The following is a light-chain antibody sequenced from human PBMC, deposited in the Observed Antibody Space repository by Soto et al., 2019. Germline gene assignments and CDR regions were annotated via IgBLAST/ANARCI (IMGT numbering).Light chain of an antibody. CDR2: SNT. V-gene: IGLV1-44*01. CDR1: SYNIGSKS. J-gene: IGLJ2*01. CDR3: AAWDDSLNVMV. Sequence: QSVLTQPHSVSWTPGQRVHMSCSGSSYNIGSKSVSWYQHLPQTAPKLLTYSNTQRPSGVPGRFSGSKSGTSASLAISGLQSDDETQYYCAAWDDSLNVMVFGGGTKVTVL.